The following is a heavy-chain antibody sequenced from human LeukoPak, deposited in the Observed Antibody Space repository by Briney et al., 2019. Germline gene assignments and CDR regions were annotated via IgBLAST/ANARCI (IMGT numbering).Heavy chain of an antibody. Sequence: SETLSLTCTVSGGSTSSYYWSWIRQSPGKGLECIGYIYYSGSTNYKSSLKSRVTISVDTSKNQFSLKLSSVTAADTAVYYCARLTGYSSESWFDPWGQGTLVTVSS. V-gene: IGHV4-59*01. CDR3: ARLTGYSSESWFDP. CDR1: GGSTSSYY. D-gene: IGHD3-9*01. CDR2: IYYSGST. J-gene: IGHJ5*02.